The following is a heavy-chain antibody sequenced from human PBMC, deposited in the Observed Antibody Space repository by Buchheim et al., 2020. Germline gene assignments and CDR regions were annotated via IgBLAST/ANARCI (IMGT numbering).Heavy chain of an antibody. J-gene: IGHJ6*02. V-gene: IGHV1-18*04. CDR2: ISAYNGNT. CDR1: GYTFTSYG. D-gene: IGHD4-17*01. Sequence: QVQLVQSGAEVKKPGASVKVSCKASGYTFTSYGISWVRQAPGQGLEWMGWISAYNGNTNYAQKLQGRVTMTTDTSTSTAYLELRSLRSDDTAVYYCARDFPVPTVTTDFYYFYGMDVWGQGTT. CDR3: ARDFPVPTVTTDFYYFYGMDV.